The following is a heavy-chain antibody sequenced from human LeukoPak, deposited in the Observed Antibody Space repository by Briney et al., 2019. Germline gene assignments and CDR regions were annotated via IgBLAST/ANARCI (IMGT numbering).Heavy chain of an antibody. CDR3: ARHNRGDYDFFDF. J-gene: IGHJ4*02. D-gene: IGHD5-12*01. V-gene: IGHV3-53*01. Sequence: PWGSLRLSCAASGFTVSSSYMKWCLQPPGKGLEGFSIINSGGNTYYADSVKVRFTISRDNSKNTPYLQMNNLRAEDTAIYYCARHNRGDYDFFDFWGQGTLVTVSS. CDR2: INSGGNT. CDR1: GFTVSSSY.